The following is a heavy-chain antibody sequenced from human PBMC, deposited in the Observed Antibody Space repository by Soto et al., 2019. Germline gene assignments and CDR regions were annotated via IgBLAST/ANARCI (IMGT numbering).Heavy chain of an antibody. CDR2: IYPGDFDT. Sequence: PGESLKVSCMGSGYKFTTYWIVSVSQMHGKSLECMGIIYPGDFDTRYSPSFQGQVNISADNSICTAYLQWSSLKASDTPMYYCARASCTFLGPYHYLYCGQRPRVTVL. CDR3: ARASCTFLGPYHYLY. CDR1: GYKFTTYW. J-gene: IGHJ4*02. V-gene: IGHV5-51*01. D-gene: IGHD3-3*02.